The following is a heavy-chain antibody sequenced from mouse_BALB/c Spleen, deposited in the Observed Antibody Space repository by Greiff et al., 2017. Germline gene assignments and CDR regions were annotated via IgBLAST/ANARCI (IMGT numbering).Heavy chain of an antibody. D-gene: IGHD1-1*01. Sequence: EVQLQQSGAELVKPGASVKLSCTASGFNIKDTYMHWVKQRPEQGLEWIGRIDPANGNTKYDPKFQGKATITADTSSNTAYLQLSSLTSEDTAVYYCARSQLRYWYFDVWGAGTTVTVSS. CDR2: IDPANGNT. J-gene: IGHJ1*01. CDR1: GFNIKDTY. CDR3: ARSQLRYWYFDV. V-gene: IGHV14-3*02.